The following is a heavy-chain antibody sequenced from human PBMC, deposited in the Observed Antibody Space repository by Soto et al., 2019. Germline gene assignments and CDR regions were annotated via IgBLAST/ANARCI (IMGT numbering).Heavy chain of an antibody. V-gene: IGHV3-23*01. CDR2: ISGNGIDT. CDR3: AKRRGEGYFDN. Sequence: EVQLLESGGGLVPPGGSLRVSCTASGITFSSYVMSWVRQAPGGGLEWVSAISGNGIDTYYADSIKGRFTISRDNSRNTLYLQINSLRVEDTPVYYCAKRRGEGYFDNWGQGTLVTVSS. J-gene: IGHJ4*02. D-gene: IGHD3-16*01. CDR1: GITFSSYV.